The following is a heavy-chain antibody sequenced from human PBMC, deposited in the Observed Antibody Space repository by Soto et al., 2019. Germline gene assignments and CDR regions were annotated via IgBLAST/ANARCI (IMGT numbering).Heavy chain of an antibody. J-gene: IGHJ4*02. D-gene: IGHD2-15*01. Sequence: GSLRLSCAASGFTFSSYAMSWVRQAPGKGLEWVSAISGSCGSTYYADSVKGRFTISRDNSKNTLYLQMYSLRAEDTAVYYCAKDSGSWLTGFDYWGQGTLVTVSS. CDR3: AKDSGSWLTGFDY. V-gene: IGHV3-23*01. CDR2: ISGSCGST. CDR1: GFTFSSYA.